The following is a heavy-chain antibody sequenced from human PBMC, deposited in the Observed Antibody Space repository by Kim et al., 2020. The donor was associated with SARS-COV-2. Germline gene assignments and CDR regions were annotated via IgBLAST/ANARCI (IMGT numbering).Heavy chain of an antibody. CDR2: ISAGGGTT. D-gene: IGHD5-12*01. CDR1: GFTYSNYA. Sequence: GGSLRLSCAASGFTYSNYAMSWVRQAPGKGLECVSVISAGGGTTYYADSVKGRFTISRDNSKNTLYLKMNSLRAEDTAVYYCASRGMATITKHAFDIWGQGTMVTVSS. V-gene: IGHV3-23*01. CDR3: ASRGMATITKHAFDI. J-gene: IGHJ3*02.